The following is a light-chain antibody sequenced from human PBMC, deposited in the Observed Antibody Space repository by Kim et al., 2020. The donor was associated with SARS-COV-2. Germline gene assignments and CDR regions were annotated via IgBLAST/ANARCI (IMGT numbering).Light chain of an antibody. J-gene: IGLJ3*02. CDR2: YDV. CDR3: QVWHSGSNHWV. Sequence: PGAPARITCEEDNIGSKAVHWYQQRPGQAPVLVIYYDVDRPSGIPERFSGSNSGTAATLTITRVEPGDEADYYCQVWHSGSNHWVFGGGTQLTVL. CDR1: NIGSKA. V-gene: IGLV3-21*04.